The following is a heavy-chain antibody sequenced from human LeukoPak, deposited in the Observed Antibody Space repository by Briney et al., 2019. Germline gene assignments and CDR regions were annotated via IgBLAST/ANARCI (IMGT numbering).Heavy chain of an antibody. D-gene: IGHD3-10*01. CDR3: AARGQGSSLSYFVY. CDR1: GDSVSSNSAA. CDR2: TYYRSKWYN. V-gene: IGHV6-1*01. J-gene: IGHJ4*02. Sequence: SQTLSLTCAISGDSVSSNSAAWNWIRQSPSRGLEWLGRTYYRSKWYNDYAIFVKSRITINPDTSKNQFSLKLRSVTAADTAVYYCAARGQGSSLSYFVYWGQGTLVTVSS.